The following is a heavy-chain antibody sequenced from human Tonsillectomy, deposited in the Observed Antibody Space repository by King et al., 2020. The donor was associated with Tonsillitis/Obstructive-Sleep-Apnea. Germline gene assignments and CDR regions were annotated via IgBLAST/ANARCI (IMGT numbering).Heavy chain of an antibody. CDR1: GFSLSTSGMC. D-gene: IGHD6-13*01. V-gene: IGHV2-70*11. CDR3: ARISPDAAAVGNYYYMDV. CDR2: IDWDDGK. J-gene: IGHJ6*03. Sequence: VTLKESGPALVKPTQTLTLTCTFSGFSLSTSGMCVSWIRQPPGKALEWVARIDWDDGKYYSTSLKTRLTISKDTSKNQVVLTMTNMDPVDTATYYCARISPDAAAVGNYYYMDVWGKGTTVTVSS.